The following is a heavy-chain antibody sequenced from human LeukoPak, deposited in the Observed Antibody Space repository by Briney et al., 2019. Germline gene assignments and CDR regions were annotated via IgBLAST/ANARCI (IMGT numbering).Heavy chain of an antibody. D-gene: IGHD3-22*01. CDR3: ARVGGITMIVVFISDAFDI. Sequence: SETLSLTCTVSGGSISSSSYYWGWIRQPPGKGLEWIGSIYYSGSTYYNPSLKSRVTISVDTSKNQFSLKLSSVTAADTAVYYCARVGGITMIVVFISDAFDIWGQGTMVTVSS. CDR1: GGSISSSSYY. V-gene: IGHV4-39*07. J-gene: IGHJ3*02. CDR2: IYYSGST.